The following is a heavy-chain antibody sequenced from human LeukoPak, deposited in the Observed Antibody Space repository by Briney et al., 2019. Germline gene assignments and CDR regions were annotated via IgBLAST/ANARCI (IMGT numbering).Heavy chain of an antibody. J-gene: IGHJ4*02. CDR1: GGSFSGYY. D-gene: IGHD3-10*01. CDR3: ARGSGSVQG. Sequence: SETLSLTCAVYGGSFSGYYWSWIRQPPGKGLEWIGEINHSGSTNYNPSLKSRVTISVDTSKNQFSLKLSSVTAADTAVYYCARGSGSVQGWGQGTLVTVSS. V-gene: IGHV4-34*01. CDR2: INHSGST.